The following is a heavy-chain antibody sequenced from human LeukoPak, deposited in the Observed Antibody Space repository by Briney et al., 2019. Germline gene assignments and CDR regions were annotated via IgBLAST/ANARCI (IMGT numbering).Heavy chain of an antibody. J-gene: IGHJ3*02. CDR2: ISYDGSNK. V-gene: IGHV3-30*04. CDR3: AKDYTRSWTGRGFDI. Sequence: GGSLRLSCAASGFTFSSYAMHWVRQAPGKGLEWVAVISYDGSNKYYADSVKGRFTISRDNSKNTLYLQMNSLRAEDTAIYYCAKDYTRSWTGRGFDIWGQGTMVTVSS. CDR1: GFTFSSYA. D-gene: IGHD6-13*01.